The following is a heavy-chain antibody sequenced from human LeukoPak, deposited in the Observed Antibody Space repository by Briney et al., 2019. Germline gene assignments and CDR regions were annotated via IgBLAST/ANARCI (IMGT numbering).Heavy chain of an antibody. D-gene: IGHD3-22*01. V-gene: IGHV3-48*04. CDR3: ARDPRITMIVVVIAEEYYMDV. J-gene: IGHJ6*03. CDR2: ISSSSSTI. CDR1: GFTFSSYS. Sequence: GGSLRLSCAASGFTFSSYSMNWVHQAPGKGLEWVSYISSSSSTIYYADSVKGRFTISRDNAKNSLYLQMNSLRAEDTAVYYCARDPRITMIVVVIAEEYYMDVWGKGTTVTVSS.